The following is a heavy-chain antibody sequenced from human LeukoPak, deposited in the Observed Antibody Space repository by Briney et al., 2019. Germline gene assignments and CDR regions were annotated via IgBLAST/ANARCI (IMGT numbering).Heavy chain of an antibody. CDR3: GRVGCTGGRCKPYAYYATDG. Sequence: GGSLRLSCAASGFTFNTYAMHWVSQAPGKGLEWVAIIWYDGSDKYYGDSVRGRFTISRDNSKNTLYLQMNSLRAEDTAVYYCGRVGCTGGRCKPYAYYATDGWGHGTTVTVSS. V-gene: IGHV3-33*01. CDR2: IWYDGSDK. CDR1: GFTFNTYA. D-gene: IGHD2-15*01. J-gene: IGHJ6*02.